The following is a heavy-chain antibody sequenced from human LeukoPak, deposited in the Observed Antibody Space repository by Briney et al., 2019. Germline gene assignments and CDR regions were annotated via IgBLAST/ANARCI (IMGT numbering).Heavy chain of an antibody. CDR3: AREGRELLYYVAV. Sequence: GGSLRLSCAASGFTFNNYHMIWVRQAPGKGLEWVSSISSGSDYMYYADSVRGRFTISRDNAKNSLFLQMNSLTSDDTAVYYCAREGRELLYYVAVWGKGTTVTVSS. V-gene: IGHV3-21*01. J-gene: IGHJ6*03. CDR2: ISSGSDYM. D-gene: IGHD1-26*01. CDR1: GFTFNNYH.